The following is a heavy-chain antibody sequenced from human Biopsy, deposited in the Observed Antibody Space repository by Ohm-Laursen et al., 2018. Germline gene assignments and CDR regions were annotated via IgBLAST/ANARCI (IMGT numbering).Heavy chain of an antibody. CDR2: IYNTETT. CDR1: GGSISSSTTYY. Sequence: DTLSLTCPVSGGSISSSTTYYWAWLRQPPGKGLEWIGSIYNTETTFYNPSLKSRVTISVDTSTNQFSLKVSSVTAADTALYFCARHPTGFWFDPWGHGTLVTVSS. J-gene: IGHJ5*02. V-gene: IGHV4-39*01. CDR3: ARHPTGFWFDP.